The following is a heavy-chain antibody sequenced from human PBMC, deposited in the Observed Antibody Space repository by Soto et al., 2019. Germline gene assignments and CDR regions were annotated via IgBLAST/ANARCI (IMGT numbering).Heavy chain of an antibody. CDR3: TRAIVVTRGGMDV. J-gene: IGHJ6*02. Sequence: QVQLQELGPGLVKPSQTLSLTCTVSGCSISNADYYCSWFRPPPGTGLEWIGYIYYSGRSFFNPSLKCRVTMSTGESHNPFSLRLTTVTAVDSAVYYWTRAIVVTRGGMDVWAQGNTATVSS. V-gene: IGHV4-30-4*01. D-gene: IGHD5-12*01. CDR2: IYYSGRS. CDR1: GCSISNADYY.